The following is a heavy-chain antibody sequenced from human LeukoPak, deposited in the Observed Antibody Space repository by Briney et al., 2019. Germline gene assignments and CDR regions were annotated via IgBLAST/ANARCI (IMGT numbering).Heavy chain of an antibody. CDR1: GGSISSYY. Sequence: SETLSLTCTVSGGSISSYYWSWIRQPAGKGLEWIGYIHFSGSTDYNPSLKSRVTISKDTSKNQFSLKLSSVTAADTAVYYCARFGQWFGEDYWGQGTLVTVSS. J-gene: IGHJ4*02. CDR2: IHFSGST. V-gene: IGHV4-59*01. CDR3: ARFGQWFGEDY. D-gene: IGHD3-10*01.